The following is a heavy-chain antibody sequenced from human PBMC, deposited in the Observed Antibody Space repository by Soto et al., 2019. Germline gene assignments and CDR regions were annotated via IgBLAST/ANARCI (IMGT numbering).Heavy chain of an antibody. D-gene: IGHD2-2*01. CDR1: GFTFSSYG. Sequence: GGSLRLSCAASGFTFSSYGMSWVRQAPGKGLEWVSSISGSGSSTYYADSVKGRFTISRDNSKNTLYLQMNSLRAEDTAVYYCAKKSVVVPTAGYNWFDPWGQGTLVTVSS. CDR2: ISGSGSST. J-gene: IGHJ5*02. V-gene: IGHV3-23*01. CDR3: AKKSVVVPTAGYNWFDP.